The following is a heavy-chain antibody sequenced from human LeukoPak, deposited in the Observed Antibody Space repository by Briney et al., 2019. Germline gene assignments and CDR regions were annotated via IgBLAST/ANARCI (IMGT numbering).Heavy chain of an antibody. CDR2: IYSGGST. Sequence: GGSVRLSCAASGFTVSSNYMNWVRQAPGKGLEWVSVIYSGGSTYYADSVKGRFTISRDNSKNTLYLQMNSLRAEDTAVYYCARILDSAWGELGYWGQGTLVTVSS. V-gene: IGHV3-53*05. CDR1: GFTVSSNY. D-gene: IGHD6-19*01. CDR3: ARILDSAWGELGY. J-gene: IGHJ4*02.